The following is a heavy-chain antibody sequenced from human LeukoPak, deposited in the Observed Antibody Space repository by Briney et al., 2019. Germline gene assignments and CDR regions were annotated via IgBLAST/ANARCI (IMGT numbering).Heavy chain of an antibody. CDR1: GYTFTGYY. Sequence: ASVKVSCKASGYTFTGYYMHWVRQAPGQGLEWMGWINPNSGGTNYAQKFQGRVTMTRDTSISTAYMELSRLRPDETAVYYCESWVVPAANLSSDYWGQGTLVTVSS. D-gene: IGHD2-2*01. CDR3: ESWVVPAANLSSDY. J-gene: IGHJ4*02. CDR2: INPNSGGT. V-gene: IGHV1-2*02.